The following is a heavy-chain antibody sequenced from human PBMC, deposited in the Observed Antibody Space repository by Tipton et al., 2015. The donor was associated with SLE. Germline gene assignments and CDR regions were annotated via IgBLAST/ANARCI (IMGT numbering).Heavy chain of an antibody. CDR3: TTDRVSSGWPDY. Sequence: SLRLSCAASGFTFSNAWMSWVRQAPGKGLEWVGRIKSETDGGTTDYAAPVKGRFTISRDDSKNTLYLQMNSLKTEDTAVYYCTTDRVSSGWPDYWGQGTLVTVSS. D-gene: IGHD6-19*01. CDR1: GFTFSNAW. V-gene: IGHV3-15*01. CDR2: IKSETDGGTT. J-gene: IGHJ4*02.